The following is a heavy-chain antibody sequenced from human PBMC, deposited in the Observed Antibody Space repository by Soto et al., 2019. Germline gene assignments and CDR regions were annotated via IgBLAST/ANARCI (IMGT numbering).Heavy chain of an antibody. D-gene: IGHD3-3*01. CDR3: AREAPRLLYFWSELDY. Sequence: LRLSCAASGFTFSSYSMNWVRQAPGKGLEWVSSISSSSSYIYYADSVKGRFTISRDNAKNSLYLQMNSLKTEDTAVYYCAREAPRLLYFWSELDYWGQGTLVTVSS. CDR1: GFTFSSYS. V-gene: IGHV3-21*04. CDR2: ISSSSSYI. J-gene: IGHJ4*02.